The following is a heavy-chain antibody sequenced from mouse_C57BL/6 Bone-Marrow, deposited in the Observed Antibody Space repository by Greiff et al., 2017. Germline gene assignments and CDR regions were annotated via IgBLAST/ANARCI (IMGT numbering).Heavy chain of an antibody. D-gene: IGHD1-3*01. V-gene: IGHV14-4*01. CDR1: GFNIKDDY. CDR3: TTDIAFAY. J-gene: IGHJ3*01. Sequence: VQLKQSGAELVRPGASVKLSCTASGFNIKDDYMHWVKQRPEQGLEWIGCIDPENGDTEYASKFQGKATITADTSSNTAYLQLSSLTSEDTAVYYCTTDIAFAYWGQGTLVTVSA. CDR2: IDPENGDT.